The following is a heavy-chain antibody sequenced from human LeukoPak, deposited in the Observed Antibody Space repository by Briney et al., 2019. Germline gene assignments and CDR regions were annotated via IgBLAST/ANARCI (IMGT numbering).Heavy chain of an antibody. CDR3: ARLYDYVWASYRQRAPFDY. Sequence: GGSLRLSCAASGFTFSSYWMSWVRQAPGKGLEWVANIKQDGSEKYYVDSVKGRFTISRDNAKNSLYLQMNSLRAEDTAVYYCARLYDYVWASYRQRAPFDYWGQGTLVTVSS. J-gene: IGHJ4*02. V-gene: IGHV3-7*01. CDR2: IKQDGSEK. CDR1: GFTFSSYW. D-gene: IGHD3-16*02.